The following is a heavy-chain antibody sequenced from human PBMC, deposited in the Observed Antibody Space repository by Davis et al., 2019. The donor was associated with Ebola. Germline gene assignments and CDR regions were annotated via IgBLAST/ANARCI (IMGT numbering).Heavy chain of an antibody. V-gene: IGHV3-7*03. J-gene: IGHJ4*02. CDR2: IKQDGSEK. CDR1: GFTFSSYW. CDR3: ARVSWLGSYCDY. Sequence: GESLKISCAASGFTFSSYWMSWVRQAPGKGLEWVANIKQDGSEKYYVDSVKGRFTISRDNAKNSLYLQMNILRAEDTAVYYCARVSWLGSYCDYWGQGTLVTVSS. D-gene: IGHD1-26*01.